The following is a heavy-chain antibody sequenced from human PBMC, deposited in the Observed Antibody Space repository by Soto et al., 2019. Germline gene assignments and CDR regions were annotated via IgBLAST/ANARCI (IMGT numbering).Heavy chain of an antibody. CDR1: GFTASSNY. D-gene: IGHD6-19*01. Sequence: GGSLRLSCAASGFTASSNYMSWVRQAPGKGLEWVSVIYSGGSTYYADSVKGRFTISRDNSKNTLYLQMNSLRAEDTAVYYCARDPPAPSGCWGQGTLVTVSS. V-gene: IGHV3-66*01. CDR2: IYSGGST. J-gene: IGHJ4*02. CDR3: ARDPPAPSGC.